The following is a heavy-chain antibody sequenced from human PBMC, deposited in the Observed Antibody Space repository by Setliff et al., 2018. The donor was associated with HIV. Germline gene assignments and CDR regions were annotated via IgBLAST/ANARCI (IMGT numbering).Heavy chain of an antibody. J-gene: IGHJ4*02. CDR1: GFTVSTYY. CDR2: IYSDGST. CDR3: ARLRLYNSALDY. Sequence: TGGSLRLSCEASGFTVSTYYMSWVRQAPGKGLERVSTIYSDGSTYHADSVNGRFTLSRDISENALYLQIDSLRPEDTAVYYCARLRLYNSALDYWGQGTLVTVSS. D-gene: IGHD3-10*01. V-gene: IGHV3-66*02.